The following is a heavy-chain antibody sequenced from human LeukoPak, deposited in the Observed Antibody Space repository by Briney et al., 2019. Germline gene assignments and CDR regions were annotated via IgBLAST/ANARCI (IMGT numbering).Heavy chain of an antibody. CDR1: GFTFSSYG. V-gene: IGHV3-33*01. J-gene: IGHJ4*02. CDR3: ARGYYCGSGSYYTAIDY. Sequence: GGSLRLSCAASGFTFSSYGMHWVRQAPGKGLEWVAVIWYDGSNKYCADSVKGLFTISRDNSKNSLYLQMNSLRAEDTAVYYCARGYYCGSGSYYTAIDYWGQGTLVTVSS. D-gene: IGHD3-10*01. CDR2: IWYDGSNK.